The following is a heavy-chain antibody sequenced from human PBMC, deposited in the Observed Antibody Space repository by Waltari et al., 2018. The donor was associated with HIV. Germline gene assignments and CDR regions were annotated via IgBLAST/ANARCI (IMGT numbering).Heavy chain of an antibody. Sequence: QVQLQESGPGLVKPSGTLSLTCAVSGGAISSSFWWRWVRQHPGKGLEWIGEIYLSGSTNYNPSLKSRVTMSVDKSKNQFSLKLSSVTAADTAVYYCATGIAVAAFDYWGQGTLVTVSS. J-gene: IGHJ4*02. D-gene: IGHD6-19*01. CDR3: ATGIAVAAFDY. V-gene: IGHV4-4*02. CDR1: GGAISSSFW. CDR2: IYLSGST.